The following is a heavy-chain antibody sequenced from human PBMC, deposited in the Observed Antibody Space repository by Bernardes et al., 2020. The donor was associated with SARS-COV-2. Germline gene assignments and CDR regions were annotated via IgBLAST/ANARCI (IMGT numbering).Heavy chain of an antibody. CDR3: ARGAYDFWSGYYYWFDP. J-gene: IGHJ5*02. D-gene: IGHD3-3*01. CDR1: GGSISSSSYY. Sequence: SETLSLTCTVSGGSISSSSYYWGWIRQPPGKGLEWIGSIYYSGSTYYNPSLKSRVTISVDTSKNQFSLKLSSMTAADTAVYYCARGAYDFWSGYYYWFDPWGQGTLVTVSS. CDR2: IYYSGST. V-gene: IGHV4-39*07.